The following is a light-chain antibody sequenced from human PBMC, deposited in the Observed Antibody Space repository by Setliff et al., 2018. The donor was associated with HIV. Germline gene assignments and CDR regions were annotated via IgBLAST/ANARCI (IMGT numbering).Light chain of an antibody. CDR3: ATWDDSLNAPRV. V-gene: IGLV1-47*01. CDR1: NSNIGSNY. CDR2: RNS. Sequence: QSALTQPPSASGTPGQKITISCSGSNSNIGSNYVCWYQQLPGTAPKLLIFRNSQRPSGVPDRFSGSKSGTSASLAISGLRSEDEGDYYCATWDDSLNAPRVFGGGTKVTVL. J-gene: IGLJ3*02.